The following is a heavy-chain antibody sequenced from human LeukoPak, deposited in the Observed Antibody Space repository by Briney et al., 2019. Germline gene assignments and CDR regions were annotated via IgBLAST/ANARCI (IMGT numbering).Heavy chain of an antibody. V-gene: IGHV1-69*06. D-gene: IGHD2-2*01. CDR3: ARAYCSSTSCLGILYGMDV. Sequence: ASVTVSCKASGGTFSSYAISWVRQAPGQGLEWMGGIIPIFGTANYAQKFQGRVTITADKSTSTAYMELSSLRSEDTAVYYCARAYCSSTSCLGILYGMDVWGKGTTVTVSS. CDR1: GGTFSSYA. CDR2: IIPIFGTA. J-gene: IGHJ6*04.